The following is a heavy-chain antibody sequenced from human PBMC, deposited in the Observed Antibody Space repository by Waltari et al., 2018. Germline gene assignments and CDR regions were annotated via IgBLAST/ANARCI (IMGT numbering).Heavy chain of an antibody. D-gene: IGHD5-12*01. J-gene: IGHJ5*02. CDR3: ARDREDGYDFHWFDP. Sequence: QVQLQESGPGLVKPSETLSLTCTVSGGSISSHYWSWIRQPPGQGLEWIGNTYYSGSTNYNPSLKSRVTISVDTSKNQCSLKLSSVTAADTAVYYCARDREDGYDFHWFDPWGQGTLVTVSS. CDR2: TYYSGST. V-gene: IGHV4-59*11. CDR1: GGSISSHY.